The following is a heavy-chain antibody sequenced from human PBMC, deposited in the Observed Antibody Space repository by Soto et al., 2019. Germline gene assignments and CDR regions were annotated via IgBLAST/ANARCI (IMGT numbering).Heavy chain of an antibody. V-gene: IGHV1-69*02. CDR1: EDTFNSYT. CDR2: TIPMLGMS. Sequence: QVQLVQSGAEVKKPGSSVRVSCKASEDTFNSYTINWVRQAPGQGLQWMGRTIPMLGMSNYALKFQGRVTITADKSTTTAYKELSRRRSDDTAVYYCATSFGSGSRAFDYWGQGTQVTVSS. J-gene: IGHJ4*02. D-gene: IGHD3-10*01. CDR3: ATSFGSGSRAFDY.